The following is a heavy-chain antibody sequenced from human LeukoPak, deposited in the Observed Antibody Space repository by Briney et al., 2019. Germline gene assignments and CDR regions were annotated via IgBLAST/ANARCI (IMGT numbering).Heavy chain of an antibody. CDR1: GFTFSTYW. V-gene: IGHV3-7*01. J-gene: IGHJ4*02. Sequence: GGSLRLSCAASGFTFSTYWMPWVRQAPGKGLEWVANINHDGSEKYYVDSVRGRFTISRDNAKNSLYLQMNSLRAEDTALYYCARLLAYGGGGEAFDYWGQGALVTVSS. D-gene: IGHD2-8*01. CDR2: INHDGSEK. CDR3: ARLLAYGGGGEAFDY.